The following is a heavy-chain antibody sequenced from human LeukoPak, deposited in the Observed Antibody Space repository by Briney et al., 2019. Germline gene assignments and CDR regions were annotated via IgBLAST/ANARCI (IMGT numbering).Heavy chain of an antibody. CDR2: IKQDGSEK. CDR3: ARSGQYCSGGSCCFDY. Sequence: GGSLRLSCAASGFTFSSYWMSWVRQAPGKGLEWVANIKQDGSEKHYVDSVKGRFTISRDNAKNSLYLQMNSLRAEDTAVYYCARSGQYCSGGSCCFDYWGQGTLVTVSS. CDR1: GFTFSSYW. V-gene: IGHV3-7*03. J-gene: IGHJ4*02. D-gene: IGHD2-15*01.